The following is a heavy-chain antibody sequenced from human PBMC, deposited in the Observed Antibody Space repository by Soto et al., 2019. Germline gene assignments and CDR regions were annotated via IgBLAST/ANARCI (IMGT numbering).Heavy chain of an antibody. CDR3: ARGGTIVRGPSSCFDP. J-gene: IGHJ5*02. CDR1: CGSISSYY. CDR2: YYTNDST. Sequence: SETLSLTSTVSCGSISSYYWSWIRQPAWKGLECTVRYYTNDSTNYPPPLNSRITTSVDTNNHQFPTKLSSEPAAAATEYYCARGGTIVRGPSSCFDPWGQGTLVTVSS. D-gene: IGHD3-10*01. V-gene: IGHV4-4*07.